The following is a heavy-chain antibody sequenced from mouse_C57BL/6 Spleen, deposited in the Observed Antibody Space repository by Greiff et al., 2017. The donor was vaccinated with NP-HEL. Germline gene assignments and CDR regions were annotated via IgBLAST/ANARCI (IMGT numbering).Heavy chain of an antibody. D-gene: IGHD2-12*01. CDR1: GYTFTDYY. Sequence: EVQLQQSGPELVKPGASVKISCKASGYTFTDYYMNWVKQSHGKSLEWIGDINPNNGGTSYNQKFKGKATLTVDKSSSTAYMELRSLTSEDSAVYYCASSYAGAMDYWGQGTSVTVSS. CDR3: ASSYAGAMDY. J-gene: IGHJ4*01. CDR2: INPNNGGT. V-gene: IGHV1-26*01.